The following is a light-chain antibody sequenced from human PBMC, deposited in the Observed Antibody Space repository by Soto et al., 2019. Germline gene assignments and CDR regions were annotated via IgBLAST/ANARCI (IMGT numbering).Light chain of an antibody. CDR1: QSLLYSSNNKNF. J-gene: IGKJ5*01. Sequence: DIVMTQSPDSLAVSLGERATINCKSSQSLLYSSNNKNFLAWYQQKPGQPPKLLIYWASTRESGVPDRFSGSGSGTDFTLTISSLEPEDFAVYYCQQRSNWPQITFGQGTRLEI. V-gene: IGKV4-1*01. CDR3: QQRSNWPQIT. CDR2: WAS.